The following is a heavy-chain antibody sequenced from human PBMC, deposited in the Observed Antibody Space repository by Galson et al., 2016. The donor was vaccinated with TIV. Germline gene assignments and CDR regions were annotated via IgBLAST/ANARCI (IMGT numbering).Heavy chain of an antibody. CDR2: IIPIIGIG. J-gene: IGHJ4*02. D-gene: IGHD3-10*01. V-gene: IGHV1-69*02. CDR3: ARASSGNYYNVPDY. Sequence: SVKVSCKASGGTLNSYTISWVRLAPGQGLEWMGRIIPIIGIGNSAKKFQGRVTITADISTSPVYMELSSLRSEDTAVYYCARASSGNYYNVPDYWGQGSLVTVSS. CDR1: GGTLNSYT.